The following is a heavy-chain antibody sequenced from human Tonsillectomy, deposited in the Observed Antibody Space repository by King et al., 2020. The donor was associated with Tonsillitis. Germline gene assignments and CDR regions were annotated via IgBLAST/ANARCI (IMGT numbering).Heavy chain of an antibody. CDR1: GGSISSYY. D-gene: IGHD6-19*01. V-gene: IGHV4-59*01. CDR3: AGCRIAVAGVLWFDP. J-gene: IGHJ5*02. CDR2: IYFSGST. Sequence: VQLQESGPGLVKPSETLSLTCTVSGGSISSYYWSWIRQPPGKGLEWIGYIYFSGSTNYNPSLKSRVTISLDTSKNQFSLKLSSVTAADTAVYYCAGCRIAVAGVLWFDPWGQGTLVTVSS.